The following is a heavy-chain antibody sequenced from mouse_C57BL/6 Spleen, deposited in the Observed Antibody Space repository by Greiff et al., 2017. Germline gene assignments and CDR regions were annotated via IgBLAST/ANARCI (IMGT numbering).Heavy chain of an antibody. V-gene: IGHV1-80*01. CDR3: ARKPGSSWGFAY. D-gene: IGHD1-1*01. Sequence: VQLKESGAELVKPGASVKISCKASGYAFSSYWMNWVKQRPGKGLEWIGQIYPGDGDTNYNGKFKGKATLTADKSSSTAYMQLSSLTSEDSAVYFCARKPGSSWGFAYWGQGTLVTVSA. J-gene: IGHJ3*01. CDR1: GYAFSSYW. CDR2: IYPGDGDT.